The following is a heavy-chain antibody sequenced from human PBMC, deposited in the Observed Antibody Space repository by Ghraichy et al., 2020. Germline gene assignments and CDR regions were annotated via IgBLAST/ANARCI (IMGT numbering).Heavy chain of an antibody. CDR1: GGSLSGYY. V-gene: IGHV4-34*01. Sequence: SETLSLTCAVYGGSLSGYYWSWIRQPPGKGLEWIGEINHSGSTNYNPSLKSRVTISGDTSKNQFSLKLSSVTAADTAVYYCATQDCSGGSCLLGAFDIWGQGTLVTVSS. D-gene: IGHD2-15*01. CDR2: INHSGST. CDR3: ATQDCSGGSCLLGAFDI. J-gene: IGHJ3*02.